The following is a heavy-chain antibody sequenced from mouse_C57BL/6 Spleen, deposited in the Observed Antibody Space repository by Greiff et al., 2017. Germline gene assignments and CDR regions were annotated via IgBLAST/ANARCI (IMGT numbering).Heavy chain of an antibody. Sequence: EVQVVESEGGLVQPGSSMKLSCTASGFTFSDYYMAWVRQVPEKGLEWVANINYDGSSTYYLDSLKSRFIITRDNAKNILYLQMSSLKSEDTATYYCARVGGLRGYFDVWGTGTTVTVSS. J-gene: IGHJ1*03. CDR3: ARVGGLRGYFDV. CDR1: GFTFSDYY. V-gene: IGHV5-16*01. CDR2: INYDGSST. D-gene: IGHD2-4*01.